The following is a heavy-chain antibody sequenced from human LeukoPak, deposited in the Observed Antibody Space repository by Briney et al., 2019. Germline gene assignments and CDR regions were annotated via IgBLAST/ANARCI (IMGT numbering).Heavy chain of an antibody. Sequence: SETLSLTCTVSGGSISSFYWSWIRQPPGKGLEWLGYIYYSGSTNYSPSLKSRVTISVDTSKNQFSLKLSSVTAADTAVYYCARDRDTGTHYYYYGMDVWGQGTTVTVSS. J-gene: IGHJ6*02. CDR2: IYYSGST. CDR1: GGSISSFY. CDR3: ARDRDTGTHYYYYGMDV. D-gene: IGHD1-26*01. V-gene: IGHV4-59*01.